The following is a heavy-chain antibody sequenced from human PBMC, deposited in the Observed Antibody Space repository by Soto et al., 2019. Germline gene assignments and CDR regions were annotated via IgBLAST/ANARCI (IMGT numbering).Heavy chain of an antibody. CDR2: INPNSGGT. J-gene: IGHJ5*02. CDR3: ARGAAATLTYWFDP. Sequence: ASVKVSCKASGYTFTGYYMHWVRQAPGQGLEWMGWINPNSGGTNYAQKFQGWVTMTRDTSISTAYMELSRLRSDDTAVYYCARGAAATLTYWFDPWGQGTLVTVSS. D-gene: IGHD2-15*01. V-gene: IGHV1-2*04. CDR1: GYTFTGYY.